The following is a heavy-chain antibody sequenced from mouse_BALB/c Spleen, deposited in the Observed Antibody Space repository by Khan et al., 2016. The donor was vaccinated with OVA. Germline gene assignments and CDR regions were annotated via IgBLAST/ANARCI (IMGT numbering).Heavy chain of an antibody. Sequence: VQLQQSGPELVKPGASVKISYKASGYSFTGYFMNWVMQSHGKSLEWIGRINPHIGETFYNQKFKGKATLTVDESSSTVHMELRSLASEDSAVYYCARKNGSDFDYWGQGTTLTVSS. CDR1: GYSFTGYF. V-gene: IGHV1-20*02. CDR3: ARKNGSDFDY. CDR2: INPHIGET. J-gene: IGHJ2*01. D-gene: IGHD1-1*01.